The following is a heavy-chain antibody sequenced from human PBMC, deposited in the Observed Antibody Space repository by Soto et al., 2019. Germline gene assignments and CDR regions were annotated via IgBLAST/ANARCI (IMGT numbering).Heavy chain of an antibody. CDR1: GITFDDFA. CDR2: INWNSGSI. J-gene: IGHJ4*02. D-gene: IGHD4-17*01. V-gene: IGHV3-9*01. CDR3: AKDLNGDYVGLFDY. Sequence: EVQLVESGGGLVQPGRSLRLSCVASGITFDDFAMHWVRQVPGKGLEWVSGINWNSGSIGYADSVKGRFTISRDNAKNSLYLQMNSLRPEDTAVYYCAKDLNGDYVGLFDYWGQGTLVTVSS.